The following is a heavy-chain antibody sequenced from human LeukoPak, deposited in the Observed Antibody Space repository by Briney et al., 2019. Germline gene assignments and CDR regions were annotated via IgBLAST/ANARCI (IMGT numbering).Heavy chain of an antibody. V-gene: IGHV5-51*01. CDR2: IYPGDSET. J-gene: IGHJ4*02. D-gene: IGHD6-6*01. CDR3: ARLSGGGLSTSSYYFDY. CDR1: GYSFTNYW. Sequence: GESLKISCKGSGYSFTNYWIAWVRQMPGKGLEWMGIIYPGDSETHYSPSFQGQVTISADKSINTVYLESNSLKASDTTMYYCARLSGGGLSTSSYYFDYWGQGTLVSVSS.